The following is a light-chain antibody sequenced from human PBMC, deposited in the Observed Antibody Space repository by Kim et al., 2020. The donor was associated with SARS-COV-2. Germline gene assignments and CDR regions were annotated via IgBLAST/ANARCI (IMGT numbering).Light chain of an antibody. V-gene: IGKV4-1*01. CDR3: QQYGGSPPYT. CDR1: QSVLYSSNNKNY. Sequence: ATINCKSSQSVLYSSNNKNYLGWYQQKPGQPPKLLIYWASTRESGVPDRFSGSGSGTAFTLTISRLEPEDFAVYYCQQYGGSPPYTFGQGTKLEI. CDR2: WAS. J-gene: IGKJ2*01.